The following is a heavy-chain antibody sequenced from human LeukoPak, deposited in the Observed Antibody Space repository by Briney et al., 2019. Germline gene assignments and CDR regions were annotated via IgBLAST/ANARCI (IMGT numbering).Heavy chain of an antibody. J-gene: IGHJ4*02. D-gene: IGHD3-3*01. V-gene: IGHV4-30-4*07. CDR2: IYYSGST. CDR1: GGSISSGGYS. Sequence: SETLSLTCAVSGGSISSGGYSWSWIRQPPGKGLEWIGYIYYSGSTYYNPSLKSRVTISVDTSKNQFSLKLSSVTAADTAVYYCARDLGDYWSGFRSYFFDYWGQGILVTVSS. CDR3: ARDLGDYWSGFRSYFFDY.